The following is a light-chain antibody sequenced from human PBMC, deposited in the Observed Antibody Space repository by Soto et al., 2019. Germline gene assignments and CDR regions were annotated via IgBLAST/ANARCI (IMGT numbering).Light chain of an antibody. CDR3: QQYGSSPIT. CDR1: QSFGSNY. V-gene: IGKV3-20*01. J-gene: IGKJ5*01. Sequence: EIVLTQFPGTLSLSPGERATLSCRASQSFGSNYLAWYQQRPGQPPNLLIFGASHRAPDIPDRFSGSGSGTDFTLTISRLEPEDFAVYYCQQYGSSPITFGQGTRLEIK. CDR2: GAS.